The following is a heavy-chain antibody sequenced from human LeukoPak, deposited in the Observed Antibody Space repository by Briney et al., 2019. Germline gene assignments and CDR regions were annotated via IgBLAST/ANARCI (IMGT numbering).Heavy chain of an antibody. J-gene: IGHJ6*03. CDR3: ARVQVQILNYYYYYMDV. V-gene: IGHV4-61*02. CDR2: IYTSGST. CDR1: GGSISSGSYY. Sequence: SETLSLTCTVSGGSISSGSYYWSWIRQPAGKGLEWIGRIYTSGSTNYNPSLKSRVTISVDTSKNQFSLKLSSVTAADTAVYYCARVQVQILNYYYYYMDVWGKGTTVTVSS. D-gene: IGHD1-1*01.